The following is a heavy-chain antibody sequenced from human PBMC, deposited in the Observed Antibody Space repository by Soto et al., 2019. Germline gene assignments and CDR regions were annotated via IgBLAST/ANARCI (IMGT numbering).Heavy chain of an antibody. CDR2: IIPILGIA. V-gene: IGHV1-69*04. Sequence: SVKVSCKASGGTFSSYTISWVRQAPGQGLEWMGRIIPILGIANYAQKFQGRVTITADKSTSTAYMELSSLRSEDTAVYYCARDSGYCSGGSCFDYWGQGTLVTVSS. CDR1: GGTFSSYT. CDR3: ARDSGYCSGGSCFDY. J-gene: IGHJ4*02. D-gene: IGHD2-15*01.